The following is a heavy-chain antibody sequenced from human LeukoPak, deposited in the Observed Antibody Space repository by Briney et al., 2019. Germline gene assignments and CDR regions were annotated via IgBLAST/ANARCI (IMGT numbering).Heavy chain of an antibody. CDR3: AKSPYYYDSSGYYYFEYFQH. CDR2: IYSSGST. V-gene: IGHV4-59*11. J-gene: IGHJ1*01. Sequence: SETLSLTCTVSGGSISNHYWSWIRQPPGKGLEWIGYIYSSGSTNYNPSLKSRVTISVDTSKNQFSLKLSSVTTADTAVYYCAKSPYYYDSSGYYYFEYFQHWGQGTLVTVSS. D-gene: IGHD3-22*01. CDR1: GGSISNHY.